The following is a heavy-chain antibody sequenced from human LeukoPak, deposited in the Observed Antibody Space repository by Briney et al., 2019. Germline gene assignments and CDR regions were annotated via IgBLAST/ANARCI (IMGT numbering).Heavy chain of an antibody. J-gene: IGHJ3*02. V-gene: IGHV3-23*01. Sequence: QPGGSLRLSCAASGFTFSSDAMSWVRQAPGKGLEWVSAISGSGGSTYYADSVKGRFTISRDNAKNSLYLQMNSLRAEDTAVYYCARDHYQNTYYYDSSGYLIWGQGTMVTVSS. CDR1: GFTFSSDA. CDR3: ARDHYQNTYYYDSSGYLI. D-gene: IGHD3-22*01. CDR2: ISGSGGST.